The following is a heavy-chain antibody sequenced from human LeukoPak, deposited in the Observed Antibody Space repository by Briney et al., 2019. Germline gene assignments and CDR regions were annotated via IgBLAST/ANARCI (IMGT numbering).Heavy chain of an antibody. D-gene: IGHD1-26*01. J-gene: IGHJ6*03. CDR1: GYTFTSYG. CDR3: ARDGASGWELDLVYYYYMDV. V-gene: IGHV1-18*01. Sequence: ASVKVSCKASGYTFTSYGISWVRQAPGQGLEWMGWISAYNGNTNYAQKLQGRVTMTTDTSTSTAYMELRSLRSDDTAVYYCARDGASGWELDLVYYYYMDVWGKGTTVTVSS. CDR2: ISAYNGNT.